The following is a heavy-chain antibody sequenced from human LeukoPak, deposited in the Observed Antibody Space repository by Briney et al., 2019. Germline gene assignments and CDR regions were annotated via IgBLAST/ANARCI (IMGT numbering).Heavy chain of an antibody. CDR3: ARRPIAAAGKGGSFDY. CDR1: GYSFTNYW. CDR2: IYPGDSDT. D-gene: IGHD6-13*01. Sequence: GESLKISCKGSGYSFTNYWIGWVRQMPGKGLEWMGIIYPGDSDTRYSPSFQGQVTISADKSISTAYLQWSSLKASDTAMYYCARRPIAAAGKGGSFDYWGQGTLVTVSS. J-gene: IGHJ4*02. V-gene: IGHV5-51*01.